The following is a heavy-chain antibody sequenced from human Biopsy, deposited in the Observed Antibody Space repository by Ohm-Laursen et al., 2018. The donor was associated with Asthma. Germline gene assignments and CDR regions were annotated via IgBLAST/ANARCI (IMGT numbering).Heavy chain of an antibody. J-gene: IGHJ4*02. D-gene: IGHD3-3*01. V-gene: IGHV3-30-3*01. CDR3: ARDVMEWYLPAFDF. CDR2: GGSYYDGGLK. Sequence: SLRLSCTAFGFTFRSYAMHWVRQAPGKGLEWVAVGGSYYDGGLKYYADSVNGRFTVSRDDSKNTLYLQMNSLRPADTAVYYCARDVMEWYLPAFDFWGQGTLVTVSS. CDR1: GFTFRSYA.